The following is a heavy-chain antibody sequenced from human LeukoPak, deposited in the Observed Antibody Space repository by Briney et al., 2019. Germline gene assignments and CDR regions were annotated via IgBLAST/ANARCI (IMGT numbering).Heavy chain of an antibody. CDR2: INSGGSST. J-gene: IGHJ4*02. V-gene: IGHV3-74*01. D-gene: IGHD4-17*01. Sequence: GGSLRLSCSASGFTFSSYWMHWVRPAPGKGLVWFSHINSGGSSTSYADSVKCRFTISRDNSKNTLYLQMNSLRAEDTAVYYCARGPLSDGPPEYRGQGTLVTVSS. CDR3: ARGPLSDGPPEY. CDR1: GFTFSSYW.